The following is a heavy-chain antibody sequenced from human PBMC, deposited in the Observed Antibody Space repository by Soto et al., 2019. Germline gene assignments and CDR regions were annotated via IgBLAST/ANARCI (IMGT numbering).Heavy chain of an antibody. CDR1: GFTFSSYE. CDR3: ARVYCSTTTCHVQAFDS. CDR2: ISSAGDSS. V-gene: IGHV3-48*03. D-gene: IGHD2-2*01. Sequence: LKISCAASGFTFSSYEMNWVRQAPGKTLEWVSYISSAGDSSYYADSVKSRFTISRDNAKNSLYLQMNSLRVEDTAVYYCARVYCSTTTCHVQAFDSWGQGTLVTVSS. J-gene: IGHJ4*02.